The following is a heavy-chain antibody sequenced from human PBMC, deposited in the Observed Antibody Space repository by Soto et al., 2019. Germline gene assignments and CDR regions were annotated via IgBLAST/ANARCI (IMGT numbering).Heavy chain of an antibody. CDR2: TYYRSKWYY. Sequence: QSQTLSLTCAISGDRVSSNSAAWNWIRQSPSRGLEWLGRTYYRSKWYYDYAVSVKSRITINPDTSKNQFSLQLSSVTPEDTAVYFCARLRDYYDSSGYFSEALDYWGQGTLVTVSS. CDR3: ARLRDYYDSSGYFSEALDY. CDR1: GDRVSSNSAA. D-gene: IGHD3-22*01. V-gene: IGHV6-1*01. J-gene: IGHJ4*02.